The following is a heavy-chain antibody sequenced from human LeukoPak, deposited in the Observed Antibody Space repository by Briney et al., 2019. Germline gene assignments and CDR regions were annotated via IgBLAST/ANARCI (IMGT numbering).Heavy chain of an antibody. V-gene: IGHV1-18*04. Sequence: ASAKVSCKASGYTFTRYYMHWVRQAPGQGLEWMGWISAYNGNTNYAQKLQGRVTMTTDTSTSTAYMELRSLRSDDTAVYYCASISFDAFDIWGQGTMVTVSS. CDR1: GYTFTRYY. CDR2: ISAYNGNT. CDR3: ASISFDAFDI. D-gene: IGHD3-16*02. J-gene: IGHJ3*02.